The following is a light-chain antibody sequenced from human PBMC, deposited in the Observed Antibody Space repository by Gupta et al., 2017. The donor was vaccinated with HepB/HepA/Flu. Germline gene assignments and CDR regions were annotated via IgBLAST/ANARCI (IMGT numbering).Light chain of an antibody. J-gene: IGKJ4*01. CDR3: KQYCRSPLT. V-gene: IGKV3-20*01. CDR2: GAS. CDR1: QSFASSY. Sequence: EILLTQSPGTWSLSPGERATLSPRDSQSFASSYLAWYQQKPGQTPRPLIYGASSRASGIPDRFSGSGSGTDFTLNISRLEPEDFAVYYCKQYCRSPLTFGGGTKVEIK.